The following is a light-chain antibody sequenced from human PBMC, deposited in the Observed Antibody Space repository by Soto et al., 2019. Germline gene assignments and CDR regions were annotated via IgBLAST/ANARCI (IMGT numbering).Light chain of an antibody. CDR2: GAS. J-gene: IGKJ4*01. Sequence: DIVLTQSPGTLSLSPGERATLSCRASQSVSSSYLAWYQQKPGQAPRLLIYGASSRATGIPDRFSGSGSGTDFTLTISRLEPEDFAVYYCQQYGSSPPATFGGGTKVDIK. CDR3: QQYGSSPPAT. CDR1: QSVSSSY. V-gene: IGKV3-20*01.